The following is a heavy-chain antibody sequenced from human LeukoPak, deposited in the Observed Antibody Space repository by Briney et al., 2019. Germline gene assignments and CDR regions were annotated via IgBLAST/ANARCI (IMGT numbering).Heavy chain of an antibody. Sequence: GGSLRLSCAASGFTFSSYAMSWVRQAPGKGLEWVSAISGSGGSTDYADSVKGRFTSSRDNSKNTLYLQMNSLRAEDTAVYYCAKDLSDYYDSSGYYPHFDYWGQGTLVTVSS. J-gene: IGHJ4*02. CDR3: AKDLSDYYDSSGYYPHFDY. V-gene: IGHV3-23*01. CDR2: ISGSGGST. D-gene: IGHD3-22*01. CDR1: GFTFSSYA.